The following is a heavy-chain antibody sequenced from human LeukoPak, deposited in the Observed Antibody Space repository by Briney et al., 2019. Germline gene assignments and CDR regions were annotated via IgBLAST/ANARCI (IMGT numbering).Heavy chain of an antibody. D-gene: IGHD1-26*01. J-gene: IGHJ4*02. CDR3: ARDSGSYYYFDY. V-gene: IGHV1-46*01. Sequence: SSAKVSCKASGGTFSSYAISWVRQAPGQGLEWMGIINPSGGSTSYAQKFQGRVTMTRDTSTSTVYMELSSLRSEDTAVYYCARDSGSYYYFDYWGQGTLVTVSS. CDR1: GGTFSSYA. CDR2: INPSGGST.